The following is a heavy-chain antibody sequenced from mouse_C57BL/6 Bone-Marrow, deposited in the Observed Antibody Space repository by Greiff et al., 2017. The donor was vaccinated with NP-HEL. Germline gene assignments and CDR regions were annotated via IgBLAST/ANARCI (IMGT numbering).Heavy chain of an antibody. D-gene: IGHD3-2*02. V-gene: IGHV1-9*01. CDR3: ARRVRQLRLRRVFDY. Sequence: VKLMESGAELMKPGASVKLSCKATGYTFTGYWIEWVKQRPGHGLEWIGEILPGSGSTNYNEKFKGKATFTADTSSNTAYMQLSSLTTEDSAIYYCARRVRQLRLRRVFDYWGQGTTLTVSS. CDR2: ILPGSGST. CDR1: GYTFTGYW. J-gene: IGHJ2*01.